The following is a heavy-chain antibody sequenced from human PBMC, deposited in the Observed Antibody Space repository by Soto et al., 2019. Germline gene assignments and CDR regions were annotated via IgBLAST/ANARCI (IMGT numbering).Heavy chain of an antibody. CDR3: TTDKGRASRGQYYFDY. Sequence: PGGSLRLSCAASGFTFKNAWMSWVRQAPGQGLEWIGRSVSKTDGGTTDYAAPVKGRFTISRDDSKNTLYLQVDSLKSEDTAVHYGTTDKGRASRGQYYFDYWGKWTLVTVSS. D-gene: IGHD1-26*01. CDR2: SVSKTDGGTT. V-gene: IGHV3-15*04. CDR1: GFTFKNAW. J-gene: IGHJ4*02.